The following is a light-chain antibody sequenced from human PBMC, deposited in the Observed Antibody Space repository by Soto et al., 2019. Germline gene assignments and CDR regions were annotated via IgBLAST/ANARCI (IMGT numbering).Light chain of an antibody. V-gene: IGKV3-20*01. CDR1: QSVDSTF. Sequence: EIVLTQPPGSLSLSPGERATLSCRASQSVDSTFFAWYQKKPGQAPRLLMYGVSKRATGIPDRFSGSGSGTDFTLTISRLEPKDFEVYFCQQYMSSVTFGQGTRVEIK. J-gene: IGKJ1*01. CDR2: GVS. CDR3: QQYMSSVT.